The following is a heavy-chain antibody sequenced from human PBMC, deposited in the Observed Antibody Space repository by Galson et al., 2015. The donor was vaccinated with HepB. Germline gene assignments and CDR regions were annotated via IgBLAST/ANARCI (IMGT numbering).Heavy chain of an antibody. CDR2: IIPIHGIA. V-gene: IGHV1-69*10. CDR1: GCTFSSYG. J-gene: IGHJ4*02. D-gene: IGHD3-10*01. Sequence: SVKVSCKASGCTFSSYGISWVRQAPGQGLEWMGWIIPIHGIANYAQKFQGRVTITTDKSTSTAYMELSSLRSEDTAVYYCARDLWFGYYEDCWGQGTLVTVSS. CDR3: ARDLWFGYYEDC.